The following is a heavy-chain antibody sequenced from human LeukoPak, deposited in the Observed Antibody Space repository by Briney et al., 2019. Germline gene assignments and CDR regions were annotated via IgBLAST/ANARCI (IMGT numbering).Heavy chain of an antibody. Sequence: GGSLRLSCAASGFTFSSYEMNWVRQAPGKGLEWVSYISSSGSTIYYADSVKGRFTISRDNAKNSLYLQMNSLGAEDTAVYYCARDRRYCSSTSCSQNNWFDPWGQGTLVTVSS. CDR2: ISSSGSTI. J-gene: IGHJ5*02. CDR3: ARDRRYCSSTSCSQNNWFDP. V-gene: IGHV3-48*03. CDR1: GFTFSSYE. D-gene: IGHD2-2*01.